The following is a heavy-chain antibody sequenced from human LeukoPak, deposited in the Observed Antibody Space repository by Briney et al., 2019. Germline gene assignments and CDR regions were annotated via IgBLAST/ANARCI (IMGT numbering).Heavy chain of an antibody. Sequence: GGSLRLSCAASGFTFSDHYMDWVRQAPGKGLEWVGRTKNKANSYTTEYAASVKGRFTISRDESKNSLYLQMTSLKTEDTDMYYCARWDSGSCFDWGQGTMVTVSS. V-gene: IGHV3-72*01. CDR3: ARWDSGSCFD. J-gene: IGHJ4*02. CDR1: GFTFSDHY. D-gene: IGHD1-26*01. CDR2: TKNKANSYTT.